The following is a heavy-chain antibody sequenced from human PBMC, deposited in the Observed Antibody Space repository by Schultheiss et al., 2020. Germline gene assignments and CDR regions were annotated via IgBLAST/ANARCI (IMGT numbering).Heavy chain of an antibody. J-gene: IGHJ4*02. CDR1: GFTFSSYG. CDR2: ISYDGSNK. Sequence: GGSLRLSCAASGFTFSSYGMHWVRQAPGKGLEWVAVISYDGSNKYYADSVKGRFTISRDNSKNTLYLQMNSLRAEDTAVYYCAKAGGKHYDSSGYYYDNLDYWGQGTLVTVSS. V-gene: IGHV3-30*18. CDR3: AKAGGKHYDSSGYYYDNLDY. D-gene: IGHD3-22*01.